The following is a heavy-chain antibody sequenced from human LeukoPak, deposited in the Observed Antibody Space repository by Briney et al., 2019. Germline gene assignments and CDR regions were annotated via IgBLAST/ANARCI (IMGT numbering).Heavy chain of an antibody. CDR1: GLSVSSNY. CDR3: ARSFYDILIGYYQYFDY. V-gene: IGHV3-66*01. CDR2: IYRDGSS. D-gene: IGHD3-9*01. Sequence: GGSLRLSCVASGLSVSSNYMSWVRQAPGKGLEWVSVIYRDGSSYYAESVKGRFTISRDNSKNTLYIQMNSLRAEDTAVYYCARSFYDILIGYYQYFDYWGRGTLVTVSS. J-gene: IGHJ4*02.